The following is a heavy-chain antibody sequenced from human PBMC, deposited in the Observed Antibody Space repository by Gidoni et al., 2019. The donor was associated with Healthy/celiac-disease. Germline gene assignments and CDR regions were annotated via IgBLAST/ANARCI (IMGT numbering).Heavy chain of an antibody. CDR2: ISSSGSTI. J-gene: IGHJ4*02. CDR1: GFTFSSYS. CDR3: ARGLWYNWNPNRGFDY. Sequence: EVQLVESGGGLVKPGGSLRLSCAAPGFTFSSYSMNWVRQAPGKGLEWVSSISSSGSTIYYADSVKGRFTISRDNAKNSLYLQMNSLRAEDTAVYYCARGLWYNWNPNRGFDYWGQGTLVTVSS. V-gene: IGHV3-21*01. D-gene: IGHD1-20*01.